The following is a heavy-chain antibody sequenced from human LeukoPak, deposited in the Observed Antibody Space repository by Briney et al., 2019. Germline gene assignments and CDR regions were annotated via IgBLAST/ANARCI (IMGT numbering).Heavy chain of an antibody. D-gene: IGHD3-22*01. CDR1: GGSISSSSYY. V-gene: IGHV4-39*07. Sequence: SETLSLTCTVSGGSISSSSYYWGWIRQPPGKGLEWIGSIYYSGSTYYNPSLKSRVTISVDTSKNQFSLKLSSVTAADTAVYYCAGVHSMWCYDSSGYYLDYWGQGTLVTVSS. CDR2: IYYSGST. J-gene: IGHJ4*02. CDR3: AGVHSMWCYDSSGYYLDY.